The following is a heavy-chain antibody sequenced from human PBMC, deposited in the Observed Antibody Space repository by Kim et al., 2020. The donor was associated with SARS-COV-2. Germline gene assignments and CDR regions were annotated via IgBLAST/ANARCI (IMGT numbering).Heavy chain of an antibody. D-gene: IGHD4-17*01. Sequence: GGSLRLSCAASGFTFSSYSMNWVRQAPGKGLEWVSSISSSSSYIYYADSVKGRFTISRDNAKNSLYLQMNSLRAEDTAVYYCARLGTTVTVYFDYWGQGTLVTVSS. CDR3: ARLGTTVTVYFDY. CDR1: GFTFSSYS. J-gene: IGHJ4*02. CDR2: ISSSSSYI. V-gene: IGHV3-21*01.